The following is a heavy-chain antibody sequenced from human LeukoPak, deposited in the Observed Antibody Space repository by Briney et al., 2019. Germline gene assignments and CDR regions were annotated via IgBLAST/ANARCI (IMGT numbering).Heavy chain of an antibody. CDR2: INHSGST. V-gene: IGHV4-34*01. J-gene: IGHJ4*02. CDR3: ASSRPRKTYVWGSYRTGYFDY. D-gene: IGHD3-16*02. CDR1: GGSFSGYY. Sequence: PSETLSLTCAVYGGSFSGYYWSWIRQPPGKGLEWIGEINHSGSTNYNPSLKSRVTISVDTSKNQFSLKLSSVTAADTAVYYCASSRPRKTYVWGSYRTGYFDYWGQGTLVTVSS.